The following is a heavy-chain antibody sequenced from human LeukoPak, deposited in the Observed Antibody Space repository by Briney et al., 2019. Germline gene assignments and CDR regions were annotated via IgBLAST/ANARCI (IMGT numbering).Heavy chain of an antibody. CDR2: INPNSGGT. D-gene: IGHD4-17*01. J-gene: IGHJ4*02. CDR1: GYTFTRYY. Sequence: ASVKVSCKASGYTFTRYYMHWVRQAPGQGLEWMGWINPNSGGTNYAQKFQGRVTMTRDTSISTAYMELSRLRSDDTAVYYCARGHTAVTRHFDFWGQGTLVTVSS. CDR3: ARGHTAVTRHFDF. V-gene: IGHV1-2*02.